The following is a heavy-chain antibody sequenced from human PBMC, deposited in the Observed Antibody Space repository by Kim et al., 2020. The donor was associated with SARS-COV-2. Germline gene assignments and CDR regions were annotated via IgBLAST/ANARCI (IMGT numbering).Heavy chain of an antibody. CDR3: ARGVPFQTFDS. CDR2: RT. J-gene: IGHJ4*02. Sequence: RTSANTALKSRVTISVDTSKHQFSLNLTSLTAADTAVYYCARGVPFQTFDSWGQGTLVIVSS. D-gene: IGHD3-10*01. V-gene: IGHV4-31*02.